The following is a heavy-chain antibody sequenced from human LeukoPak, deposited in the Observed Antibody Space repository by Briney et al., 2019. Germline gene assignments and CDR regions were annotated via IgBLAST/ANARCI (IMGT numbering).Heavy chain of an antibody. CDR2: IYYSGTT. V-gene: IGHV4-39*01. Sequence: SETLSLTCTVSGGSISSDNYYWGWIRQPPGKGLEWIGSIYYSGTTYYNPSLKSRVTISVDTSKNQFSLKLSSATAADTALYYCAKHYMGSSYNHGLDCWGQGTLVTVSS. CDR1: GGSISSDNYY. CDR3: AKHYMGSSYNHGLDC. D-gene: IGHD3-10*01. J-gene: IGHJ4*02.